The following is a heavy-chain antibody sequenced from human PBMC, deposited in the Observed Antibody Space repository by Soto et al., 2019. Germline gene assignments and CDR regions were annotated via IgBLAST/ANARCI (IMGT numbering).Heavy chain of an antibody. J-gene: IGHJ6*02. CDR3: ARDGSVVVVGGGGLYYGMDV. V-gene: IGHV1-18*01. Sequence: GASVKGSCKPSGYTFTSYAITWVRQAPGQGLEWMGWINVYNGNTKYAQKFQGRVTMTTDTSTSTVYMELRSLTSDDTAVYYCARDGSVVVVGGGGLYYGMDVWGQGTTVTVSS. CDR2: INVYNGNT. D-gene: IGHD2-15*01. CDR1: GYTFTSYA.